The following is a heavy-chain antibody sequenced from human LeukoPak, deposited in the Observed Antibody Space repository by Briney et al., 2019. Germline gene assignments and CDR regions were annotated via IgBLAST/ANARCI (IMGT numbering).Heavy chain of an antibody. V-gene: IGHV3-21*04. D-gene: IGHD6-13*01. J-gene: IGHJ4*02. CDR3: VRDDGYSSSWYFDY. CDR2: ISSSSSSI. CDR1: GFTYSSYS. Sequence: GGSLRLSCAASGFTYSSYSMNWVRQAPGKGLEWVSSISSSSSSILYADSLKGRFTISRDNAKNSLYLQMNSLRAEDTALYHCVRDDGYSSSWYFDYWGQGTLVTVSS.